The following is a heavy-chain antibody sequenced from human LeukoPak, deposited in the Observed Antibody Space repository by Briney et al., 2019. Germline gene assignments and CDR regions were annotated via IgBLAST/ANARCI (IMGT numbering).Heavy chain of an antibody. Sequence: ASVKVSFKASGYTFTSYYMPWVRQAPGQGLEWMGIINPSGGSTSYAQRFQGRVTMTRDTSTSTVYMELSSLRSEDTAVYYCARGQYGSGWIDYWGQGTLVTVSS. CDR2: INPSGGST. CDR3: ARGQYGSGWIDY. CDR1: GYTFTSYY. V-gene: IGHV1-46*01. D-gene: IGHD6-19*01. J-gene: IGHJ4*02.